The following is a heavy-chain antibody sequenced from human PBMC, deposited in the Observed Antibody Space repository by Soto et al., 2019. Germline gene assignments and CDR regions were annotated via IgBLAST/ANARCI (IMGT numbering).Heavy chain of an antibody. V-gene: IGHV3-21*01. J-gene: IGHJ6*02. CDR3: ATATYCGGYCARQHYGMDV. D-gene: IGHD2-21*02. Sequence: GGSLGLSCAASGFTFSNYAMNWVRQAPGKGLEWVSSISGSGSSLYYADSVKGRFAISRDNAKNSLFLQVNSLRAEDTAVYYCATATYCGGYCARQHYGMDVRGQATTVTVS. CDR2: ISGSGSSL. CDR1: GFTFSNYA.